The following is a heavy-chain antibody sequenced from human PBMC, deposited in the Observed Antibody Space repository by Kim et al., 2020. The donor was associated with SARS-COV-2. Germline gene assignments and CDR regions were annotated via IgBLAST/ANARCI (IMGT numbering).Heavy chain of an antibody. CDR3: AKDGYCSSSDTCTEFDNYINGMDV. CDR2: LSYDGSSE. Sequence: GGSLRLSCAASGFTFSNYAIHWVRQAPGKGLEWVAVLSYDGSSEHYADSVNGRFIISRDNSKNTLYLQMNSLRAEDTAVYFCAKDGYCSSSDTCTEFDNYINGMDVWGQGTTVTVSS. D-gene: IGHD2-2*03. CDR1: GFTFSNYA. V-gene: IGHV3-30*18. J-gene: IGHJ6*02.